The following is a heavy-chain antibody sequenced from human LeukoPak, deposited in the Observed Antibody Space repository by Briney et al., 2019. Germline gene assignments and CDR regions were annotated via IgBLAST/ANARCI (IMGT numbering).Heavy chain of an antibody. V-gene: IGHV4-59*01. CDR2: IYYSGST. D-gene: IGHD3-10*01. Sequence: PSETLSLTCTVSGGSISSYYWSWIRQPPGKGLEWIGYIYYSGSTNYNPSLKSRVTISVDTSKNQFSLKLTSVTAADTAVYYCARANYYGSGHFDYWGQGTLVTVSS. CDR1: GGSISSYY. CDR3: ARANYYGSGHFDY. J-gene: IGHJ4*02.